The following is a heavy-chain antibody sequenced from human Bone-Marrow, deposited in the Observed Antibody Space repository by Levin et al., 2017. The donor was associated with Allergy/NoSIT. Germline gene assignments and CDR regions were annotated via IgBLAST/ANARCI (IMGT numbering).Heavy chain of an antibody. CDR2: ISSRTYGETT. D-gene: IGHD3-3*01. V-gene: IGHV3-49*03. CDR3: ARGGGWSGDSESVY. J-gene: IGHJ4*02. CDR1: GFTFGVYA. Sequence: GGSLRLSCTASGFTFGVYAMSWFRQAPGKGLEWVGFISSRTYGETTEYAASVKGRFSISRDDSKSIAYLQMNSLKTEDTAVYYCARGGGWSGDSESVYWGQGTLVSVSS.